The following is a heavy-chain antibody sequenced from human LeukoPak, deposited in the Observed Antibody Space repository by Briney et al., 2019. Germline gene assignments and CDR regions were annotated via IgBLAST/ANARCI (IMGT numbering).Heavy chain of an antibody. CDR3: ARDSTRGYGSGSYFYYFDY. Sequence: SQTLSLTCTVSGGSISSGSYYWRWIRQPAGKGLEWIGRIYTSGSTNYNPSLKSRVTISVDTSKNQFSLKLSSVTAADTAVYYCARDSTRGYGSGSYFYYFDYWGQGTLVTVSS. J-gene: IGHJ4*02. V-gene: IGHV4-61*02. CDR1: GGSISSGSYY. D-gene: IGHD3-10*01. CDR2: IYTSGST.